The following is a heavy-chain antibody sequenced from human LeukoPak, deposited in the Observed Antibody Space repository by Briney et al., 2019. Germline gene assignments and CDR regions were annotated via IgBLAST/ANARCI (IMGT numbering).Heavy chain of an antibody. J-gene: IGHJ4*02. D-gene: IGHD3-10*01. CDR3: ARDGWFGESLSYFDY. CDR1: GFTFSSYS. Sequence: PGGSLRLSCAASGFTFSSYSMNWVRQAPGKGLEWVSSISSSSSYIYYADSVKGRLTISRDNAKNSLYLQMNSLRAEDTAVYYCARDGWFGESLSYFDYWGQGTLVTVSS. V-gene: IGHV3-21*04. CDR2: ISSSSSYI.